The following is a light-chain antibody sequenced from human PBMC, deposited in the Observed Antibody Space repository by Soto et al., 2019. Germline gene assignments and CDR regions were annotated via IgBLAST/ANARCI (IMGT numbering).Light chain of an antibody. V-gene: IGKV3-11*01. CDR2: DAS. Sequence: EIVLTQSPATLSLFPGERATLSCRASQSVTTYLAWYQQKPGQAPSLLIYDASNRATGIPARFSGSGSGTDFTLTISSLEPEDFAVYYCQQRSNWPPAFGGGTKVEIK. J-gene: IGKJ4*01. CDR3: QQRSNWPPA. CDR1: QSVTTY.